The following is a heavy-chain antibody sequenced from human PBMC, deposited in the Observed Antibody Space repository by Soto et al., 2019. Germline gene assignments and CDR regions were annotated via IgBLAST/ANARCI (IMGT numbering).Heavy chain of an antibody. CDR3: AKGHSGYDYYFDY. D-gene: IGHD5-12*01. V-gene: IGHV3-30*18. J-gene: IGHJ4*02. CDR1: GFTFSSYG. Sequence: GGSLRLSCAASGFTFSSYGMHWVRQAPGKGLEWVAVISYDGSNKYYADSVKGRFTISRDNSKNTLYLQMNSPRAEDTAVYYCAKGHSGYDYYFDYWGQGTLVTVSS. CDR2: ISYDGSNK.